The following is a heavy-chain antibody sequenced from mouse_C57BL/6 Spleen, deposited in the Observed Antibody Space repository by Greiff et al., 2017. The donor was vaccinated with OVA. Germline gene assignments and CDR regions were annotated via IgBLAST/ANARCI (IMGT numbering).Heavy chain of an antibody. CDR1: GYAFSSSW. V-gene: IGHV1-82*01. Sequence: QVQLQQSGPELVKPGASVKISCKASGYAFSSSWMNWVKQRPGQGLEWIGGIYPGDGDTNYNGKFKGKATLTADKSSSTAYLPLSSLTSEDSAVFFGYSWVGYYVWYAMDYWGQGTSVTVSA. CDR3: YSWVGYYVWYAMDY. J-gene: IGHJ4*01. D-gene: IGHD2-3*01. CDR2: IYPGDGDT.